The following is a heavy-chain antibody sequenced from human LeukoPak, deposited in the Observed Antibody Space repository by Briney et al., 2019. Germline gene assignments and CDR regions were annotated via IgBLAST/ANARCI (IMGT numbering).Heavy chain of an antibody. CDR1: GFTFSSYS. D-gene: IGHD5-18*01. Sequence: PGESLRLSCAASGFTFSSYSMNWVRQAPGKGLEWVSSISSSSSYIYYADSVKGRFTISRDNAKNSLYLQMNSLRAEDTAVYYCAREMRGDTALGYYYYYMDVWGKGTTVTVSS. CDR3: AREMRGDTALGYYYYYMDV. CDR2: ISSSSSYI. V-gene: IGHV3-21*01. J-gene: IGHJ6*03.